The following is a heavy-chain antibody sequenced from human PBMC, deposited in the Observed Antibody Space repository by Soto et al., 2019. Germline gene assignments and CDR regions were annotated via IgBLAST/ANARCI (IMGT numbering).Heavy chain of an antibody. V-gene: IGHV3-15*07. CDR2: IKSKSAGGTA. D-gene: IGHD6-13*01. Sequence: GGSLRLSCAVSGLTFTDAWMNWMRQAPGKGPEWVGRIKSKSAGGTADYAAAVKDRFTMSRDDSKNMLYLQMNSLKTADTAVYYCSSGMAAGTYWGQGTLVTRLL. CDR3: SSGMAAGTY. CDR1: GLTFTDAW. J-gene: IGHJ4*02.